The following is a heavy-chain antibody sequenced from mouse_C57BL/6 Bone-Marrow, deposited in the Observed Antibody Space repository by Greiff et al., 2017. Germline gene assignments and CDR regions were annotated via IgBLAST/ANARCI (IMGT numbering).Heavy chain of an antibody. CDR1: GYTFTSYW. V-gene: IGHV1-64*01. CDR2: IPPNRGST. CDR3: ARDYGSRCAMDY. J-gene: IGHJ4*01. D-gene: IGHD1-1*01. Sequence: QVQLQQPGAELVKPGASVKLSCKASGYTFTSYWMHWVKQRPGQGLEWIGMIPPNRGSTNYNEKFKSKATLTVDKSSSTAYMQLSSLTSEDSAVYYCARDYGSRCAMDYWGQGTSVTVSS.